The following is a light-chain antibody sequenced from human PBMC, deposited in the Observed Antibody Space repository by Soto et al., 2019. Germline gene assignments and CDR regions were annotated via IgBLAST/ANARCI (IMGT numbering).Light chain of an antibody. CDR2: GIS. CDR3: QKYSTLQQA. Sequence: ENVLTQSPGTLSLSPGERATISCRASQTVTNSFFAWYQQKPGQPPRLLIHGISSRATGIPDRFSGSGSGTDFTLTIITLEAEDFVVYYFQKYSTLQQAFGRGTK. J-gene: IGKJ2*01. V-gene: IGKV3-20*01. CDR1: QTVTNSF.